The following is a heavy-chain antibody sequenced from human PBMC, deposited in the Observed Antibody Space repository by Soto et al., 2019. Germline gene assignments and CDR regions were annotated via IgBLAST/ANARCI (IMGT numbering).Heavy chain of an antibody. J-gene: IGHJ4*02. V-gene: IGHV1-18*01. CDR2: ISTYNGNT. D-gene: IGHD5-12*01. Sequence: QVQLVQSGGEVKTPGASVKVSCKTSGYTFNSYGISWVRQAPGQGLEWMGWISTYNGNTNFAQKFKGRVTMTTDKSTTTVYMILRSLISDDTAVYYCARGSGYDHQAYWGQGTLVTVSS. CDR1: GYTFNSYG. CDR3: ARGSGYDHQAY.